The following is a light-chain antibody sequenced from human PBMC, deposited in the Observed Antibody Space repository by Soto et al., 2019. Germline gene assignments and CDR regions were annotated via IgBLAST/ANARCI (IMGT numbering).Light chain of an antibody. CDR3: QQYNNWPRT. CDR2: GAS. V-gene: IGKV3-15*01. Sequence: EIVMTQSPATLSVSPGERATVSCRASQSVSSNLAWYQQKPGQAPRLLIYGASTRATGIPARFSGSGSGTEFTLTIGSLQSEDFAVYYCQQYNNWPRTFGQGTKQEIK. J-gene: IGKJ2*01. CDR1: QSVSSN.